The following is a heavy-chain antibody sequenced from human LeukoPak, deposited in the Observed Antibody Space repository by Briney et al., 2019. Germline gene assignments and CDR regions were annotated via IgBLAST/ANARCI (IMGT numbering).Heavy chain of an antibody. CDR1: GGSFSSYG. J-gene: IGHJ6*03. V-gene: IGHV1-69*05. Sequence: SVKVSCKASGGSFSSYGINWVRQAPGQGLEWMGGIIPMFGTVNKAQKFQGRVTITTDESTSTVYLELSSLRSEDTAVYYCARGKQQLVRRGGYYYYMDVWGKGTTVTVSS. CDR3: ARGKQQLVRRGGYYYYMDV. CDR2: IIPMFGTV. D-gene: IGHD6-13*01.